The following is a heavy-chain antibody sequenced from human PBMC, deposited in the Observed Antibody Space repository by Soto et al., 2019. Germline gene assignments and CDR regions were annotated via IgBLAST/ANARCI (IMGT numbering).Heavy chain of an antibody. CDR3: ARGGYFDSSGSRNYHYYGMNV. V-gene: IGHV1-18*01. CDR2: ISPYSDDT. J-gene: IGHJ6*02. CDR1: GYDFNSYG. Sequence: ASVKVSFKASGYDFNSYGITWVRQAHGQGLEWLGWISPYSDDTKYAQKLQGRVTVTMDRSSRTVYMDLRSLRSNDTAIYYCARGGYFDSSGSRNYHYYGMNVWGQGTTVTVSS. D-gene: IGHD3-22*01.